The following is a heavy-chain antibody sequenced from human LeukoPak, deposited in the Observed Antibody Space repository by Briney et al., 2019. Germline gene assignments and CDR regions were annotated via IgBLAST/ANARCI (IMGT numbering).Heavy chain of an antibody. V-gene: IGHV4-39*07. CDR2: IYYSGST. CDR3: ARDLVGITGTTSGPYFDY. Sequence: SETLSLTCTVSGGSISSSSYYWGWIRQPPGKGREWIGSIYYSGSTYYNPSLKSRVTISVDTSKNQFSLKLSSVTAADTAVYYCARDLVGITGTTSGPYFDYWGQGTLVTVSS. CDR1: GGSISSSSYY. D-gene: IGHD1-7*01. J-gene: IGHJ4*02.